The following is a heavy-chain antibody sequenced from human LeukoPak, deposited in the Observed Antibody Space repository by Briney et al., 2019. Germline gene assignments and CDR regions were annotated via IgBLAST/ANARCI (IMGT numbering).Heavy chain of an antibody. Sequence: GGSLRLSCTASGFTFSTYLMSWVRQALGKGLECVASIKHDGSEKEYVDSVKGRFTISRDNAKNSLYLQMISLRAEDTAVYYCARWRGAQSEFEYWGQGTLVTVSS. CDR1: GFTFSTYL. J-gene: IGHJ4*02. CDR2: IKHDGSEK. CDR3: ARWRGAQSEFEY. V-gene: IGHV3-7*01. D-gene: IGHD3-3*01.